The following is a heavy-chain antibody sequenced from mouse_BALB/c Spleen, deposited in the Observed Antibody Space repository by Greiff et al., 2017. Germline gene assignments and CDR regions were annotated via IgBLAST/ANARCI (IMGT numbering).Heavy chain of an antibody. J-gene: IGHJ4*01. CDR2: ISYSGST. Sequence: EVQLQQSGPGLVKPSQSLSLTCTVTGYSITSDYAWNWIRQFPGNKLEWMGYISYSGSTSYNPSLKSRISITRDTSKNQFFLQLNSVTTEDTATYYCARRWSYAMDYWGQGTSVTVSS. D-gene: IGHD2-3*01. CDR1: GYSITSDYA. CDR3: ARRWSYAMDY. V-gene: IGHV3-2*02.